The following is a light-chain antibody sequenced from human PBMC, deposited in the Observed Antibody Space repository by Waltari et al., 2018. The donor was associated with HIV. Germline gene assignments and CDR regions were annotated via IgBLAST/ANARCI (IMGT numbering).Light chain of an antibody. CDR2: EVT. CDR1: SSDVGSHNL. Sequence: QSALTQPASVSGSPGQSITISCTGTSSDVGSHNLVSWSQHHPGKAPKLMIYEVTKRPSGISDRFSGSKSGNTASLTISGLQAEDEADYYCCSYARSSTFYVFGTGTKVTVL. CDR3: CSYARSSTFYV. V-gene: IGLV2-23*02. J-gene: IGLJ1*01.